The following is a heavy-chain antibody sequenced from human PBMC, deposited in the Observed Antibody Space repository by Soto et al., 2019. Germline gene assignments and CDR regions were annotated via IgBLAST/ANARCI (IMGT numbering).Heavy chain of an antibody. J-gene: IGHJ4*02. V-gene: IGHV1-69*05. D-gene: IGHD5-12*01. CDR3: ASLLRGYSGTGDY. CDR1: GGTFSSYA. Sequence: QVQLVQSGAEVKKPGSSVKVSCKASGGTFSSYAISWVRQAPGQGLEWMGGIIPIFGTAKYAQKFQGRVTXTXDXPTSTAYMELSSLRSEDTAVYYCASLLRGYSGTGDYWGQGTLVTVSS. CDR2: IIPIFGTA.